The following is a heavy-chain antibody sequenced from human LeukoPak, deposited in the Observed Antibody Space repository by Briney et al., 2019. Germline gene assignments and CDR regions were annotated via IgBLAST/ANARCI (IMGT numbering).Heavy chain of an antibody. V-gene: IGHV4-59*08. J-gene: IGHJ4*02. D-gene: IGHD3-10*01. CDR2: ISFSGST. CDR1: GGSISTYY. Sequence: SETLSLTCTVSGGSISTYYWSWIRQPPGKGLEWIGFISFSGSTNYNPSLKSRVTISIDTSKNQFSLKLSSVTAADTAVYYCARHPDYYGSGSYTGGLDYWGQGTLVTVSS. CDR3: ARHPDYYGSGSYTGGLDY.